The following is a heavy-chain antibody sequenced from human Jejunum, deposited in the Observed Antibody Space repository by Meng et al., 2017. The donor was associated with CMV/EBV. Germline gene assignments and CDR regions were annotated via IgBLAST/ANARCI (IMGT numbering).Heavy chain of an antibody. CDR3: ARSSGFCSSSSCYKGRRGFDY. CDR1: YA. J-gene: IGHJ4*02. CDR2: VSNDGSNK. V-gene: IGHV3-30-3*01. Sequence: YAMHWVRQAPGKGLAWVAVVSNDGSNKYYTDSVKGRFTISRDSSKNTLDLQMNSLRAEDTAVYYCARSSGFCSSSSCYKGRRGFDYWGQGTLVTVSS. D-gene: IGHD2-2*02.